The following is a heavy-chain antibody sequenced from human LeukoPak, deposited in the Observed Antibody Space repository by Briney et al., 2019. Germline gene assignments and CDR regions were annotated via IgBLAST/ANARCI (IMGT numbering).Heavy chain of an antibody. V-gene: IGHV1-69*01. CDR3: ARASIAARFTYYYGMDV. J-gene: IGHJ6*02. D-gene: IGHD6-6*01. CDR2: IIPIFDTA. CDR1: GGTFSSYG. Sequence: GSSVTVSCTASGGTFSSYGISWVRQAPGQGLEWMGGIIPIFDTANYAQKFRGRVTITADESTSTAYMELSSLRSEDTAVYYCARASIAARFTYYYGMDVWGQGTTVTVSS.